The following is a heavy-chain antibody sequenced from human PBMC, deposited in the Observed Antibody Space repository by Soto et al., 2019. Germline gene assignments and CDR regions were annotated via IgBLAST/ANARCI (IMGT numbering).Heavy chain of an antibody. Sequence: QVQLVQSGAEVKQPGASVKVSCKASGYTFTSYGISWVRQAPGQGLEWMGWISAHNGNTNHAQKLKGRVTMTTDTSTSTAYMEMRSLRSDDTAVYYCARDAAVGLFDYWGQGTLVTVSS. CDR1: GYTFTSYG. CDR2: ISAHNGNT. J-gene: IGHJ4*02. D-gene: IGHD1-26*01. V-gene: IGHV1-18*01. CDR3: ARDAAVGLFDY.